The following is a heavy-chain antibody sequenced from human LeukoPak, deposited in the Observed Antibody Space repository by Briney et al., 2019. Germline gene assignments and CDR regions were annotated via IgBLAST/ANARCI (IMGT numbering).Heavy chain of an antibody. J-gene: IGHJ4*02. CDR2: ISYDGSNK. Sequence: PGGSLRLSCTASGFTFSIYAMRWVRQAPGKGLEWVAVISYDGSNKYYADSVKGRFTISRDHSKNTLYLQMNSLRAEDTAVYYCARDNYGVDYWGQGTLVTVSS. CDR3: ARDNYGVDY. CDR1: GFTFSIYA. D-gene: IGHD4-11*01. V-gene: IGHV3-30-3*01.